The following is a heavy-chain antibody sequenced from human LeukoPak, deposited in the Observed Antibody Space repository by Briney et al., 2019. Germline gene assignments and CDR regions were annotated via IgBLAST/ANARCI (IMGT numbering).Heavy chain of an antibody. V-gene: IGHV1-2*02. J-gene: IGHJ6*02. CDR3: ARAQGGAAAGYYYYGLDV. Sequence: ASVKVSCKASGYAFTGYYMHWFRQAPGQGLEWMGWINPDNGGTIYAENFQGRVTMARDTSISRAYMELSSLTSDDTAVYYCARAQGGAAAGYYYYGLDVWGQGTTVTVSS. CDR2: INPDNGGT. D-gene: IGHD6-13*01. CDR1: GYAFTGYY.